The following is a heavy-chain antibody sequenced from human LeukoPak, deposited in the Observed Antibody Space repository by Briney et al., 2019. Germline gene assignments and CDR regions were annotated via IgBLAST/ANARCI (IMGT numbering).Heavy chain of an antibody. CDR3: TTGDTPVEPNGMDV. J-gene: IGHJ6*02. Sequence: GGSLRLSCAASGFTFSNAWMSLVRQAPGKGLEWVCRIKSKTDGGTTDYAAPGKGRFTIARDDSKNTLYLQMNSLKTEDTAVYYCTTGDTPVEPNGMDVWGQGTTVTVSS. CDR2: IKSKTDGGTT. CDR1: GFTFSNAW. D-gene: IGHD1-14*01. V-gene: IGHV3-15*01.